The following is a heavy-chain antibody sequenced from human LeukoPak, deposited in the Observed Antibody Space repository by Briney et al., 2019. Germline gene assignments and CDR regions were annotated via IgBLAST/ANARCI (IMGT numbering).Heavy chain of an antibody. CDR2: ISSSGSYI. CDR1: GFTFSSYS. Sequence: GGSLRLSCAASGFTFSSYSMNWVRQAPGKGLEWVSSISSSGSYIYYADSVKGRSTISRDNAKNSLYLQMNSLRAEDTAVYYCARDPGYGSGSYYPFDYWGQGTLVTVSS. D-gene: IGHD3-10*01. V-gene: IGHV3-21*01. J-gene: IGHJ4*02. CDR3: ARDPGYGSGSYYPFDY.